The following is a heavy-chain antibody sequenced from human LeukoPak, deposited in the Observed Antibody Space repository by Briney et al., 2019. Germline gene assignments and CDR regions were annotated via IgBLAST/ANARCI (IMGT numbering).Heavy chain of an antibody. D-gene: IGHD1-20*01. J-gene: IGHJ3*02. Sequence: GGSLRLSCAASGFTFSGYAMSWVRQAPGKGLEWVSHISSSGGSTYYAGSVKGRFTIPRDNSKNTLYLQMNSLRAEDTAVYYCAKALTGTKAFDIWGQGTMVTVSS. CDR2: ISSSGGST. CDR1: GFTFSGYA. CDR3: AKALTGTKAFDI. V-gene: IGHV3-23*01.